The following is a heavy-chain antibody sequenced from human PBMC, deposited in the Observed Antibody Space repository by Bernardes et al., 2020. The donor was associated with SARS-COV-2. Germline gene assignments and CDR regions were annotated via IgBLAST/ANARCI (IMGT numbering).Heavy chain of an antibody. CDR1: GGSISSYF. CDR2: IYYNGNI. J-gene: IGHJ6*02. V-gene: IGHV4-59*01. Sequence: ETLSLTCTVSGGSISSYFWTWMRQAPGRGLEWIGNIYYNGNINYNPSLQSRANISVDTPKNQFFLNLKSVTAADTAVYYCTRILVVRGVTYYYGLDVSGQGITVTVSS. CDR3: TRILVVRGVTYYYGLDV. D-gene: IGHD3-10*01.